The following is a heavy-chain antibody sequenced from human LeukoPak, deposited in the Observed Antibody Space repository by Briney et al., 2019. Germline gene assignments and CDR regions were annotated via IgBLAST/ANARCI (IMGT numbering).Heavy chain of an antibody. J-gene: IGHJ3*02. CDR1: GFTFSSYE. Sequence: GGSLRLSCAAPGFTFSSYEMNWVRQAPGKGLEWVSYISSSGSTIYYADSVKGRFTISRDNAKNSLYLQMNSLRAEDTAVYYCATLAAYDDQAFDIWGQGTMVTVSS. V-gene: IGHV3-48*03. CDR2: ISSSGSTI. D-gene: IGHD3-3*01. CDR3: ATLAAYDDQAFDI.